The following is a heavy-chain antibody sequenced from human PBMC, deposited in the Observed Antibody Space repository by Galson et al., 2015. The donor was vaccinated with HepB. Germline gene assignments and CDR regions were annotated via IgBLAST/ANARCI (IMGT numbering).Heavy chain of an antibody. CDR1: GGSISSYY. J-gene: IGHJ4*02. D-gene: IGHD6-6*01. CDR2: IYYSGST. CDR3: ARFLYSSSARLIDY. V-gene: IGHV4-59*08. Sequence: LTCTVSGGSISSYYWSWIRQPPGKGLEWIGYIYYSGSTNYNPSLKSRVTISVDTSKSQFSLKLSSVTAADTAVYYCARFLYSSSARLIDYWGQGTLVTVSS.